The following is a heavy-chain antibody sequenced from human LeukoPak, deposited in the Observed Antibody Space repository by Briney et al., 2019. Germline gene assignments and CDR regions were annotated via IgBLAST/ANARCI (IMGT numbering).Heavy chain of an antibody. D-gene: IGHD3-16*02. CDR3: AKDVLPYRLRAGDFDY. CDR1: GFTFANYA. J-gene: IGHJ4*02. V-gene: IGHV3-23*01. CDR2: ISYSSAVT. Sequence: SGGSLRLSCAASGFTFANYALNWVRQAPGKGLEWVSGISYSSAVTCYADSVKGRFTISRDNSKNTLYLQLNSLKADDTAGYFCAKDVLPYRLRAGDFDYWGQGTLVTVSS.